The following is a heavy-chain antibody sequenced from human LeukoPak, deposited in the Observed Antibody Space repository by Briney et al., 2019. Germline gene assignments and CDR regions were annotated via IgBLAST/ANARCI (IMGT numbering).Heavy chain of an antibody. J-gene: IGHJ6*03. CDR1: GDTFTSYG. Sequence: GASVKVSCKASGDTFTSYGISWVRQAPGQGLEWMGWISAYNGNTNYAQKLQGRVTMTTDTSTSTAYMELRSLRSDDTAVYYCARGPKRSYYYYMDVWGKGTTVSVSS. CDR2: ISAYNGNT. V-gene: IGHV1-18*01. CDR3: ARGPKRSYYYYMDV.